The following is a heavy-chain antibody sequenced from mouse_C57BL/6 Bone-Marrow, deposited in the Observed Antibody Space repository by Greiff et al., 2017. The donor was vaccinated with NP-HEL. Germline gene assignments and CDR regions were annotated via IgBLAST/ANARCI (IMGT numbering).Heavy chain of an antibody. J-gene: IGHJ4*01. Sequence: VKLMESGPGLVQPSQSLSITCTVSGFSLTSYGVHWVRQSPGKGLEWLGVIWRGGSTDYNAAFMSRLSITKDNSKSQVFFKMNSLQADDTAIYYCAKIYYDYDWLDYWGQGTSVTVSS. D-gene: IGHD2-4*01. CDR3: AKIYYDYDWLDY. CDR2: IWRGGST. CDR1: GFSLTSYG. V-gene: IGHV2-5*01.